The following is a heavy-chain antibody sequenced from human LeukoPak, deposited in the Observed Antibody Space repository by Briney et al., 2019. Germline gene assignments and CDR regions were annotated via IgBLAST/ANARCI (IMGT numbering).Heavy chain of an antibody. D-gene: IGHD3-10*01. CDR3: ARDNSGVSAFDY. V-gene: IGHV3-21*01. CDR1: GFTFSSYS. CDR2: ISSSSSYI. J-gene: IGHJ4*02. Sequence: GGSLRLSCAASGFTFSSYSMNWVRQAPGKGLEWVSSISSSSSYIYYADSVKGRFTISRDNAKNSLYLQMNSLRAEDTAVCYCARDNSGVSAFDYWGQGTLVTVSS.